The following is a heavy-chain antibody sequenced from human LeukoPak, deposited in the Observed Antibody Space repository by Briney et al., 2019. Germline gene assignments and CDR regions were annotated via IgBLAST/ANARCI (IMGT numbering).Heavy chain of an antibody. CDR3: ARHERSSITMIRGVKPKKWFDP. CDR1: GGSFSGYY. CDR2: FYYSGST. J-gene: IGHJ5*02. V-gene: IGHV4-39*01. Sequence: SETLSLTCAVYGGSFSGYYWGWIRQPPGKGLEWIGSFYYSGSTYYNPSLKSRVTISVDTSKNQFSLKLSSLTAADTAVYYCARHERSSITMIRGVKPKKWFDPWGQGTLVTVSS. D-gene: IGHD3-10*01.